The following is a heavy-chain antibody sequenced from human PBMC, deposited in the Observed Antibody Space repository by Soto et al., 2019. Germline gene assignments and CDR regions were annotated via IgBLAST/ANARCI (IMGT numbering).Heavy chain of an antibody. CDR3: ARGGRADF. CDR2: IKPDGSDK. CDR1: GLTISGYW. V-gene: IGHV3-7*01. J-gene: IGHJ6*04. Sequence: EEQLVESGGGLVQPGGSLILSCVVSGLTISGYWMSWVRQGPEKGLEWVANIKPDGSDKTYVDSVMGRFTISRDNAKHSLYLQMNCLRVEDTAIYFCARGGRADFWGKGTTVTVSS.